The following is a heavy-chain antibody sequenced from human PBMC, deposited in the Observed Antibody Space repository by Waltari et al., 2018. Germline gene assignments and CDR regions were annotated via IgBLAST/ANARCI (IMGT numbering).Heavy chain of an antibody. J-gene: IGHJ5*02. V-gene: IGHV4-39*01. CDR1: GGSIRNDSYY. CDR3: ARATRIMITFGGVIAFDP. D-gene: IGHD3-16*02. CDR2: IYHPGST. Sequence: QLQLQESGPGLVKPSETLSLTCTVSGGSIRNDSYYWGGILQPPGKGLEWIGSIYHPGSTYYNPSLKSRVTVSQDTPKNQFSLKLSSVTAADTALYYCARATRIMITFGGVIAFDPWGQGTLVTVSS.